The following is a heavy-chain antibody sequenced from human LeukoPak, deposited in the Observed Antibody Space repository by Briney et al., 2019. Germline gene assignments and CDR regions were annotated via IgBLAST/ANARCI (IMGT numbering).Heavy chain of an antibody. J-gene: IGHJ6*03. CDR2: ISSSSSSTI. D-gene: IGHD3-10*01. CDR1: GSTFSSYS. CDR3: ARTPRYGSGRPYYYYMDV. V-gene: IGHV3-48*01. Sequence: PGGSLRLSCAASGSTFSSYSMNWVRQAPGKGLEWVSYISSSSSSTIYYADSVKGRFTISRDNAKNSLYLQMNSLRAEDTAVYYCARTPRYGSGRPYYYYMDVWGKGTTVTVSS.